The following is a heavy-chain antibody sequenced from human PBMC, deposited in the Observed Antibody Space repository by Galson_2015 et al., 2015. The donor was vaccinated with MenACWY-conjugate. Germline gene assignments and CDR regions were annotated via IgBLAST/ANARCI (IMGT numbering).Heavy chain of an antibody. CDR1: GFSLSTSGVG. D-gene: IGHD2-2*02. V-gene: IGHV2-5*02. CDR3: AHRGTGQLLYSRLSNWFDP. Sequence: PALVKPTQTLTLTCTFSGFSLSTSGVGVGWIRQPPGKALEWLALIYWDDDKRYSTSLKSRLTITKDTSENQVVLTMTNMDPVDTATYYCAHRGTGQLLYSRLSNWFDPWGQGTLVTVSS. J-gene: IGHJ5*02. CDR2: IYWDDDK.